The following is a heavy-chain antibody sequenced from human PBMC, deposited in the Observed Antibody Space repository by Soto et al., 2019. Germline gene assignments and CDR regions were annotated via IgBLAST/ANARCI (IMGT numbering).Heavy chain of an antibody. V-gene: IGHV3-23*01. CDR3: AKDTQNMVRGATDAFDI. CDR2: ISGSGGST. D-gene: IGHD3-10*01. CDR1: GFTFSSYA. Sequence: EVQLLESGGGLVQPGGSLRLSCAASGFTFSSYAMSWVRQAPGKGLEWVSAISGSGGSTYYADSVKGRFTISRDNSTNTLYLQRNSLRAEDTAVYYCAKDTQNMVRGATDAFDIWGQGTMVTVSS. J-gene: IGHJ3*02.